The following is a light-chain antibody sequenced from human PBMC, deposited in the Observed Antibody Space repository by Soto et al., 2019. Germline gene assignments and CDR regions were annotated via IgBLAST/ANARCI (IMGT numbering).Light chain of an antibody. Sequence: DIVMTQSPLSLPVTPGEPASISCRSSQSLLHSNGYFLLDWYLQKPGQSPQLLIYSGTNRASGXPXXFSGRGSGTDFILHISRVEAEDIGVYYCMQALQSRTFGGGTRVEI. V-gene: IGKV2-28*01. CDR3: MQALQSRT. J-gene: IGKJ4*01. CDR2: SGT. CDR1: QSLLHSNGYFL.